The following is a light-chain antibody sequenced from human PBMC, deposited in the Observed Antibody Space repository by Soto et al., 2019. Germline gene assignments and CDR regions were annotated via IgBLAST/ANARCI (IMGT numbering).Light chain of an antibody. CDR3: QQYGSSRWT. CDR2: GAS. V-gene: IGKV3-20*01. J-gene: IGKJ1*01. Sequence: EIALTQSPGPLSLSPGERATLSCRASQSVSSSYLAWYQQKPGQAPRLLIYGASSRATGIPDRFSGSGSGTDFTLTISILEPEDFAVYYCQQYGSSRWTFGQGTKLEIK. CDR1: QSVSSSY.